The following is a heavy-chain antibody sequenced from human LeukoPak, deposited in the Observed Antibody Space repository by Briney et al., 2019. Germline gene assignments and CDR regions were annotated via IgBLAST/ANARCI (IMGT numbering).Heavy chain of an antibody. V-gene: IGHV3-33*01. CDR1: GFTFNDYG. Sequence: PGGSLRLSCVASGFTFNDYGMHWVRQAPGKGLEGVGVIWADGSDKYYGDSVKGRFSISRDNSKNTLYLQMNSLRAEDTAVYYCARESWDYYFDFWGQGILVTVSS. CDR2: IWADGSDK. J-gene: IGHJ4*02. CDR3: ARESWDYYFDF. D-gene: IGHD1-26*01.